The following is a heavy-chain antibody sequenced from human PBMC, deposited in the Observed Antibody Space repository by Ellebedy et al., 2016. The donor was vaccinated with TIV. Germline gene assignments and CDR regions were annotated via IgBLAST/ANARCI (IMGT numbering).Heavy chain of an antibody. CDR1: GYSFTSYG. CDR2: ISAYNGNT. D-gene: IGHD1-1*01. J-gene: IGHJ6*02. Sequence: ASVKVSXXASGYSFTSYGISWVRQAPGQGLEWMGWISAYNGNTNYAQKLQGRVTMTTDTSTSTAYMELRSLRSDDTAVYYCARVEWTYGMDVWGQGTTVTVSS. CDR3: ARVEWTYGMDV. V-gene: IGHV1-18*01.